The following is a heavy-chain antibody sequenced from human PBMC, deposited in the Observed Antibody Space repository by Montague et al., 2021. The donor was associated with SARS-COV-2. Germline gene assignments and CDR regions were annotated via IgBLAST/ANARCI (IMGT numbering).Heavy chain of an antibody. CDR2: ISGSGGST. J-gene: IGHJ4*02. CDR1: GFTFSSYA. CDR3: AEEGDYDILTGYYPNRRYFDY. V-gene: IGHV3-23*01. Sequence: SLRLSCAASGFTFSSYAMSWVRQAPGKGLEWVSAISGSGGSTYYXDSVKGRFTISRDNSKNTLYLQMNSLRAEDTAVYYCAEEGDYDILTGYYPNRRYFDYWGQGTLVTVSS. D-gene: IGHD3-9*01.